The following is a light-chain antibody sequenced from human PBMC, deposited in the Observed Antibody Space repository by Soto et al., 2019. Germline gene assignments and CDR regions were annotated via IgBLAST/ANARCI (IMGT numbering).Light chain of an antibody. CDR2: ADS. CDR1: QTVTNY. CDR3: QQSYTTRPLT. J-gene: IGKJ4*01. V-gene: IGKV1-39*01. Sequence: DIQLTQSPSSLSASVGDRVTITCRASQTVTNYLHWYQQKPGKAPKLLIYADSNLQSGVPSRFGASGSWTDFTLTISGLQPEDFATYYCQQSYTTRPLTFGGGTKVESK.